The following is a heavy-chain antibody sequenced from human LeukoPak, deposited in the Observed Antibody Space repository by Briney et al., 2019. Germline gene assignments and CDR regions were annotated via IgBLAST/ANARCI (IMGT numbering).Heavy chain of an antibody. V-gene: IGHV1-46*01. CDR3: ARVASGSYSVSDY. D-gene: IGHD1-26*01. CDR1: GYTFTSHY. CDR2: INPSGGST. Sequence: ASVKVSCKASGYTFTSHYMSWVRQAPGQGPEWMGIINPSGGSTSYAQKFQGRVTMTRDTSTSTDYMELSSLRSEDTAVYYCARVASGSYSVSDYWGQGTLVTDSS. J-gene: IGHJ4*02.